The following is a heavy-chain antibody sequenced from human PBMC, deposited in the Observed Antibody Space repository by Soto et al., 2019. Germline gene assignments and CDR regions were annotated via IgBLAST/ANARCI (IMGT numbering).Heavy chain of an antibody. CDR3: AKDTYCSGGSCYIPNYYYYGMDV. CDR2: ISGSGGST. V-gene: IGHV3-23*01. D-gene: IGHD2-15*01. Sequence: GGSLRLSCTASGFTFSSYAMSWDRQAPGKQLEWVSAISGSGGSTYYADSVKGRFTISRDNSKNTLYLQMNSLRAEDTAVYYCAKDTYCSGGSCYIPNYYYYGMDVWGQGTTVTVSS. CDR1: GFTFSSYA. J-gene: IGHJ6*02.